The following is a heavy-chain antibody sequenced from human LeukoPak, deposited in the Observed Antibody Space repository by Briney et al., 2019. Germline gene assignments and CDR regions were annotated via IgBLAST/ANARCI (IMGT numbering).Heavy chain of an antibody. CDR1: GDSISSYY. CDR2: IYYNGST. CDR3: ARERCGGDCYSSAFDI. V-gene: IGHV4-59*01. D-gene: IGHD2-21*02. Sequence: PSETLSLTCTVSGDSISSYYWSWVRQPPGKGLEWIGYIYYNGSTNYNPSLKSGVTISVDTSKNQFSLKLSSVTAADTAVYYCARERCGGDCYSSAFDIWGQGTMVTVSS. J-gene: IGHJ3*02.